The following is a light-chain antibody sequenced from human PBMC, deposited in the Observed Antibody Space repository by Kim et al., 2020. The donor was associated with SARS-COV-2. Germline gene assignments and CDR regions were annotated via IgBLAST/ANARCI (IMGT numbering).Light chain of an antibody. V-gene: IGLV3-21*04. CDR3: QGWDASSDLVV. CDR2: YDS. CDR1: SIGSKS. J-gene: IGLJ3*02. Sequence: SYELTQPPSVSVAPGKTARITCGGSSIGSKSVHWYQQKPGQAPVVVINYDSDRPSGIPERFSGSKSGNTATLAISRVEAGDEADYYCQGWDASSDLVVFG.